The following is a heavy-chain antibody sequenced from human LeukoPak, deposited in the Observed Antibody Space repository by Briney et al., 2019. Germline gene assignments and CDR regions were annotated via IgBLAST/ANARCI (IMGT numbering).Heavy chain of an antibody. CDR3: ARQGQAPYYFDY. D-gene: IGHD6-6*01. Sequence: PSETLSLTCSVSGGSITSSNYYWGWIRQPPGKGLEWIGSIYYSGRTYYNPSLKSRVTISVDTSKNQFSLKLSSVTAADTAVYYCARQGQAPYYFDYWGQGTLVTVSS. CDR1: GGSITSSNYY. J-gene: IGHJ4*02. CDR2: IYYSGRT. V-gene: IGHV4-39*01.